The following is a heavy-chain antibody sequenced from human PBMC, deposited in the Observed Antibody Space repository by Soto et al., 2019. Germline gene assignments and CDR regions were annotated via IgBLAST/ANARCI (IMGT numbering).Heavy chain of an antibody. D-gene: IGHD6-13*01. CDR1: GGTFSSYT. CDR3: ASQGDSSSWYYFDY. V-gene: IGHV1-69*02. CDR2: IIPILGIA. J-gene: IGHJ4*02. Sequence: GASVTVCCTASGGTFSSYTMSWVRQAPGQGLEWMGRIIPILGIANYAQKFQGRVTITADKSTSTAYMELSSLRSEDTAVYYCASQGDSSSWYYFDYWGQGTLVTVSS.